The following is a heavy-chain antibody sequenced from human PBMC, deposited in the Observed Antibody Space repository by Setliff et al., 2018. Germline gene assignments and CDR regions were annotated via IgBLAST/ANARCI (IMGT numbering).Heavy chain of an antibody. Sequence: PSETLSLTCNVSGASIRNFYWTWIRQPPGKGLEWIGYVHFTGSTNYNPSLKSRVTMSVDVSKSQFSLRLSSVTAADTAVYYCARKVEQWLTPHFDYWGQEALVTVSS. J-gene: IGHJ4*02. CDR3: ARKVEQWLTPHFDY. V-gene: IGHV4-59*01. D-gene: IGHD6-19*01. CDR1: GASIRNFY. CDR2: VHFTGST.